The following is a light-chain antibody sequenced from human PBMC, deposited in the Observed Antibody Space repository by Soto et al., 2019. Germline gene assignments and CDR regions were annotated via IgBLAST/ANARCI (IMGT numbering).Light chain of an antibody. Sequence: EIVLTQSPATLSLSPGETATLSCRASQTVGRTLAWYQQKPGQAPRLLMSDASNRATGIPARFSGSGSGTDFTLTISSLDSEDFAIYYCQQRYNWPLTFGQGTRLEI. CDR3: QQRYNWPLT. J-gene: IGKJ5*01. CDR2: DAS. V-gene: IGKV3-11*01. CDR1: QTVGRT.